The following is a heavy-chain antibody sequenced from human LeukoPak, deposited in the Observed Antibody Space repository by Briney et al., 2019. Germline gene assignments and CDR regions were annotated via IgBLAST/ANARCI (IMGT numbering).Heavy chain of an antibody. D-gene: IGHD3-10*01. V-gene: IGHV3-48*03. Sequence: GGSLRLSCAASGFTFSSYEMNWVRQAPGKGLEWVSYISSSGSTIYYADSVKGRFTISRDNAKNSLYLQMNSLRAEDTAVYYCARDVITMVRGVIDYWGQGTLVTVSS. J-gene: IGHJ4*02. CDR2: ISSSGSTI. CDR3: ARDVITMVRGVIDY. CDR1: GFTFSSYE.